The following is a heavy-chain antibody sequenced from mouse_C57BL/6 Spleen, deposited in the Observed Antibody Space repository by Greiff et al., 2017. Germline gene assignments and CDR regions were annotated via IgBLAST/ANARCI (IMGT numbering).Heavy chain of an antibody. Sequence: VQLQQSGPELVKPGASVKISCKASGYAFSSSWMNWVKQRPGKGLEWIGRIYPGDGATNYNGKFKGKATLTADKSSSTAYMQRSSLTSEDSAVYFCARSGTYAMDYWGQGTSVTVSS. CDR1: GYAFSSSW. V-gene: IGHV1-82*01. CDR2: IYPGDGAT. CDR3: ARSGTYAMDY. D-gene: IGHD3-1*01. J-gene: IGHJ4*01.